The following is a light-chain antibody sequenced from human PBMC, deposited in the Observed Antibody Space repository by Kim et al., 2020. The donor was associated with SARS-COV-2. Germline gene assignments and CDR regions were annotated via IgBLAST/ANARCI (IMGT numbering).Light chain of an antibody. J-gene: IGLJ2*01. CDR3: QVWDSSSDHPHVV. CDR2: DDS. Sequence: GKTARITCGGNNIGSKSVHLYQQKPGQAPVLVVYDDSDRPSGIPERFSGSNSGNTATLTISRVEGGDEADYYCQVWDSSSDHPHVVFGGGTQLTVL. V-gene: IGLV3-21*03. CDR1: NIGSKS.